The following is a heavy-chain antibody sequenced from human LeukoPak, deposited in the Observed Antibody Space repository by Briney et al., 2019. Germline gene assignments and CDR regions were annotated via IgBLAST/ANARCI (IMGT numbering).Heavy chain of an antibody. CDR1: GGSISSGDYY. J-gene: IGHJ4*02. CDR3: ARDLRSYSPYFDY. CDR2: IYYSGST. D-gene: IGHD1-26*01. Sequence: PSETLSLTCAVSGGSISSGDYYWSWIRQPPGKGLEWIGYIYYSGSTYYNPSLKSRVTISVDTSKNQFSLKLSSVTAADTAVYYCARDLRSYSPYFDYWGQGTLVTVSS. V-gene: IGHV4-30-4*01.